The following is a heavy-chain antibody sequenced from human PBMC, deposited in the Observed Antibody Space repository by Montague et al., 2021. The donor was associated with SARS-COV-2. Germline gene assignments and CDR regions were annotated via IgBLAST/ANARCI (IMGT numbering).Heavy chain of an antibody. CDR1: GGSFSGYY. J-gene: IGHJ6*02. V-gene: IGHV4-34*01. CDR3: ARVRYYGSGTSLGMDV. Sequence: SETLSLTCAVYGGSFSGYYWSWIRQPPGKGLEWIGEINHSGSTNYNPSLKSRVTISVDTSKNQFSLKLSSVTAADTAVYYCARVRYYGSGTSLGMDVWGQGTKGPV. CDR2: INHSGST. D-gene: IGHD3-10*01.